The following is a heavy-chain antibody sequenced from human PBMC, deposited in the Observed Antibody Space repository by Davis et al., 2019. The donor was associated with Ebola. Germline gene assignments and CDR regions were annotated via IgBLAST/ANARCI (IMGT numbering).Heavy chain of an antibody. CDR2: IRSKANSYAT. D-gene: IGHD6-13*01. CDR1: GFTVSSNY. Sequence: PGGSLRLSCAASGFTVSSNYMSWVRQAPGKGLEWVGRIRSKANSYATAYAASVKGRFTISRDDSKNTAYLQMNSLKTEDTAVYYCTASGYSSSWYSDYWGQGTLVTVSS. V-gene: IGHV3-73*01. CDR3: TASGYSSSWYSDY. J-gene: IGHJ4*02.